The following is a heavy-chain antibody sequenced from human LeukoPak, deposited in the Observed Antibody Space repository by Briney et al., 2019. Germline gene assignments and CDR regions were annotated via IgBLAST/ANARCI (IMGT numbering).Heavy chain of an antibody. CDR2: INPNSGGT. CDR1: GYTFTGYY. J-gene: IGHJ4*02. V-gene: IGHV1-2*02. CDR3: ARDPPITMVRGVTENFDY. D-gene: IGHD3-10*01. Sequence: GASVKVSCKASGYTFTGYYMHWVRQAPGQGLEWMGWINPNSGGTNYAQKLQGRVTMTTDTSTSTAYMELRSLRSDDTAVYYCARDPPITMVRGVTENFDYWGQGTLVTVSS.